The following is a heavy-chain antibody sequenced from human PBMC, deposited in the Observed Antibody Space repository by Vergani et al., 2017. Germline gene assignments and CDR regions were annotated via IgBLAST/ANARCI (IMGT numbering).Heavy chain of an antibody. J-gene: IGHJ4*02. CDR3: ARASRVPAEFDY. CDR2: ISSSSSYI. Sequence: EVQLVESGGGLVKPGGSLRLSCAASGFTFSSYSMNWVRQAPGKGLEWVSSISSSSSYIYYADSVKGRFTISRENAKNSLYLQMNSLRAEDTAVYYCARASRVPAEFDYWGQGTLVTVSS. V-gene: IGHV3-21*01. D-gene: IGHD3-10*01. CDR1: GFTFSSYS.